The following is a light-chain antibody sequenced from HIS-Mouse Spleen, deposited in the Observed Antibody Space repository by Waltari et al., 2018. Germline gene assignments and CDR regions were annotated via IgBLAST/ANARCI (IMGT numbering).Light chain of an antibody. CDR1: QSISSW. CDR2: KAS. Sequence: DIQMTQLPSTLSASVGDRVPITCRASQSISSWLAWYQQKPGKAPKLLIYKASSLESGVPSRFSGSGSGTEFTLTISSLQPDDFATYYCQQYNSYSMYTFGQGTKLEIK. J-gene: IGKJ2*01. CDR3: QQYNSYSMYT. V-gene: IGKV1-5*03.